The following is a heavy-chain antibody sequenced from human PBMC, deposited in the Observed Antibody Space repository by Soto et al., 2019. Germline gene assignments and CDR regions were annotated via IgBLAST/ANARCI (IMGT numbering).Heavy chain of an antibody. CDR1: SYTFTSCG. Sequence: QVQLVQYGAEVKKPGASVKVSCKASSYTFTSCGISWVRQALGQGLEWMGWISAYNGNTKYAQKLQGRVTMTTDTSTSTAYMEVRSLRSDDTAVYYCARDLAVGLVDYWGQGTLVTVSS. CDR2: ISAYNGNT. CDR3: ARDLAVGLVDY. V-gene: IGHV1-18*01. J-gene: IGHJ4*02. D-gene: IGHD6-19*01.